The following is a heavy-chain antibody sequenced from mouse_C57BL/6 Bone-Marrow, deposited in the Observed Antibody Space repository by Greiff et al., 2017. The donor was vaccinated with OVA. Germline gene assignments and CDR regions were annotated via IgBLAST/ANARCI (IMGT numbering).Heavy chain of an antibody. J-gene: IGHJ2*01. CDR1: GYSITSGYY. CDR3: ARGRDYYGSSLDD. V-gene: IGHV3-6*01. CDR2: ISYDGSN. Sequence: EVKLMESGPGLVKPSQSLSLTCSVTGYSITSGYYWNWIRQFPGNKLEWMGYISYDGSNNYNPSLKNRISITRDTSKNQFFLKLNSVTTEDTATYYCARGRDYYGSSLDDWGQGTTLTVSS. D-gene: IGHD1-1*01.